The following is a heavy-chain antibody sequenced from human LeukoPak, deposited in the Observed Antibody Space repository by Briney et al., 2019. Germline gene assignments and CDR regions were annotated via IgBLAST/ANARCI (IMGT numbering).Heavy chain of an antibody. J-gene: IGHJ4*02. V-gene: IGHV3-23*01. Sequence: GGSLRLSCAASGFTFSSYAMSWVRQAPGKGLEWVSTISGSGADTYHADSVKGRFIISRDSSKSTLYLQMNSLRAEDTAVYYCAKDAFGAGGFDYWGQGSLVTVSS. CDR2: ISGSGADT. D-gene: IGHD3-16*01. CDR1: GFTFSSYA. CDR3: AKDAFGAGGFDY.